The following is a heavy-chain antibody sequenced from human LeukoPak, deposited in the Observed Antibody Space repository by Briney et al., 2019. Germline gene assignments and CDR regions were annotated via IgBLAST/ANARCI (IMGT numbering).Heavy chain of an antibody. J-gene: IGHJ6*02. CDR3: ARAPAGELLRYGMDV. V-gene: IGHV4-31*03. D-gene: IGHD1-26*01. Sequence: SETLSLTCTVSGGSISSGGYYWSWTRQHPGKGLEWIGYIYYSGSTYYNPSLKSRVTISVDTSKNQFSLKLSSVTAADTAVYYCARAPAGELLRYGMDVWGQGTTVTVSS. CDR1: GGSISSGGYY. CDR2: IYYSGST.